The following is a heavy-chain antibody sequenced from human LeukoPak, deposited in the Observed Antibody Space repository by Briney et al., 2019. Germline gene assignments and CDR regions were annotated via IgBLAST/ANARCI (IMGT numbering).Heavy chain of an antibody. Sequence: GASVKVSCKASGGTFSSYAISWVRQAPGQGLEWMGGIIPIFGTANYAQKFQGRVTITADKSTSTAYMELSSLRSEDTAVYYCARGGYSYGSPNYYYYYMDVWGKGTTVTVSS. V-gene: IGHV1-69*06. CDR2: IIPIFGTA. J-gene: IGHJ6*03. CDR1: GGTFSSYA. D-gene: IGHD5-18*01. CDR3: ARGGYSYGSPNYYYYYMDV.